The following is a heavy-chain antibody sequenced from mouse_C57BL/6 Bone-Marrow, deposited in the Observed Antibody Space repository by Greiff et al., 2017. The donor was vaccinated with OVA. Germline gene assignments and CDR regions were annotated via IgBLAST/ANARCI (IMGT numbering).Heavy chain of an antibody. CDR2: IDPSNGNT. Sequence: EVQLQESVAELVRPGASVKLSCTASGFNIKNSYMHWVKQRPEQGLEWIGRIDPSNGNTQYAPKFQGKATITADTSSNTAYLQLLGLASEDTASDYCARRGLHPSYWGQGTLVTVSA. CDR3: ARRGLHPSY. D-gene: IGHD2-10*01. V-gene: IGHV14-3*01. J-gene: IGHJ3*01. CDR1: GFNIKNSY.